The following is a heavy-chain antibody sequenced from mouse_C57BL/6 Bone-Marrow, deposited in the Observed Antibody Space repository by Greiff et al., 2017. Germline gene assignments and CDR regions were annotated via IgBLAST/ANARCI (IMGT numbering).Heavy chain of an antibody. CDR1: GYTFTSYG. CDR3: ARGGELRWWYFDV. V-gene: IGHV1-81*01. D-gene: IGHD2-3*01. J-gene: IGHJ1*03. CDR2: IYPRSGNT. Sequence: VQGVESGAELARPGASVKLSCKASGYTFTSYGISWVKQRPGQGLEWIGEIYPRSGNTYYNEKFKGKATLTADKSSSTAYMELRSLTSEDSAVYFCARGGELRWWYFDVWGTGTTVTVSS.